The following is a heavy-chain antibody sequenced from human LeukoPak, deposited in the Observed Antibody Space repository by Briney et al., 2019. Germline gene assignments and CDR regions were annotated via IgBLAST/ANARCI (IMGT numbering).Heavy chain of an antibody. J-gene: IGHJ4*02. V-gene: IGHV4-61*02. CDR3: AGTTYYYDSSGSDPNY. Sequence: SETLSLTCTVSGGSISSGSYYWSWIRQPAGKGLEWIGRIYTSGSTNYNPSLKSRVTISVDTSKNQFSLKLSSVTAADTAVYYCAGTTYYYDSSGSDPNYWGQGTLVTVSS. D-gene: IGHD3-22*01. CDR1: GGSISSGSYY. CDR2: IYTSGST.